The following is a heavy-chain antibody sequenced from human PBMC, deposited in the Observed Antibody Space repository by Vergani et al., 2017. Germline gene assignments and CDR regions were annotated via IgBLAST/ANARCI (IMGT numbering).Heavy chain of an antibody. V-gene: IGHV4-30-4*08. D-gene: IGHD3-22*01. CDR1: GDSMNTYY. Sequence: QVQLQESGPGLVKPSETLSLTCSVSGDSMNTYYWSWIRQPPGKGLEWIGYIYYSGSTYYNPSLKSRVTISVDTSKNQFSLKLSSVTAADTAVYYCAREGRGSGYYSGGYWGQGTLVTVSS. J-gene: IGHJ4*02. CDR3: AREGRGSGYYSGGY. CDR2: IYYSGST.